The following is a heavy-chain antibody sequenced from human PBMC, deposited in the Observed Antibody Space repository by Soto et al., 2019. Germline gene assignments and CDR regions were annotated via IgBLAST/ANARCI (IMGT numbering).Heavy chain of an antibody. CDR2: ISSNGGRT. Sequence: EVQVLESGGGLVQPGGSLRLSCAASGFTFSVYAMSWVRQAPGKGLEWVSAISSNGGRTFYADSLRGRFTISRDNSKSALYLQMYNLRAEDTAIYYCAKYSELPYEAYLQQWGQGTLVTVSS. CDR1: GFTFSVYA. D-gene: IGHD1-7*01. V-gene: IGHV3-23*01. CDR3: AKYSELPYEAYLQQ. J-gene: IGHJ1*01.